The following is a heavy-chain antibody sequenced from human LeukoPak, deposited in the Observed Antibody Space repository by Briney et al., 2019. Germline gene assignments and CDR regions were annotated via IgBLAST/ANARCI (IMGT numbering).Heavy chain of an antibody. CDR2: ISGRGASK. CDR3: AKDLNYYDSSGPGFDY. CDR1: GLTFNNYA. D-gene: IGHD3-22*01. V-gene: IGHV3-23*01. J-gene: IGHJ4*02. Sequence: GGSLRLSCAVSGLTFNNYAMSWVRQAPGKGLEWVSGISGRGASKYYADSVKGRFTISRDNSKNTLYLQMNSLRAEDTAVYYCAKDLNYYDSSGPGFDYWGQGTLVTVSS.